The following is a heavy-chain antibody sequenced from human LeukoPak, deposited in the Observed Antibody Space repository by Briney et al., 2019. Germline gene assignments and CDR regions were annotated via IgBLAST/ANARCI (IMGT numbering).Heavy chain of an antibody. Sequence: ASVKVSCKASRYTFTAYYMHWVRQAPGQGLEWMGWINPNSGGTNYAQKFQGRVTMTRDTSISTAYMELSRLRSDDTAVYYCARGLEDYYDSSGYYIPFDYWGQGTLVTVSS. J-gene: IGHJ4*02. CDR3: ARGLEDYYDSSGYYIPFDY. CDR2: INPNSGGT. D-gene: IGHD3-22*01. CDR1: RYTFTAYY. V-gene: IGHV1-2*02.